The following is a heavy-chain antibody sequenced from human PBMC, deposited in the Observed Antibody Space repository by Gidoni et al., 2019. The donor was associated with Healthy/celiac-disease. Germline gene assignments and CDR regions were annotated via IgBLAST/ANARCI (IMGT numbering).Heavy chain of an antibody. Sequence: GLEWMGGFDPEDGETIYAQKFQDRVTMTEDTSTDTAYRDLGSLRSEDTAMYYCATNYDILTGALRYDMDVWGKGTTVTVSS. D-gene: IGHD3-9*01. CDR2: FDPEDGET. CDR3: ATNYDILTGALRYDMDV. V-gene: IGHV1-24*01. J-gene: IGHJ6*03.